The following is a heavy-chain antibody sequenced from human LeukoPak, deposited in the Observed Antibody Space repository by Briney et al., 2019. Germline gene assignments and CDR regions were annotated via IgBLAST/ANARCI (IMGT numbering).Heavy chain of an antibody. CDR3: ARETRGVSYNWFDP. D-gene: IGHD2-8*01. V-gene: IGHV4-39*07. CDR1: GGSISSSSYY. CDR2: IYYSGST. Sequence: SETLSLTCTVSGGSISSSSYYWGWIRQPPGKGLEWIGSIYYSGSTYYNPSLKSRVTISVDTSKNQFSLKLSSVTAADTAVYYCARETRGVSYNWFDPWGQGTLVTVSS. J-gene: IGHJ5*02.